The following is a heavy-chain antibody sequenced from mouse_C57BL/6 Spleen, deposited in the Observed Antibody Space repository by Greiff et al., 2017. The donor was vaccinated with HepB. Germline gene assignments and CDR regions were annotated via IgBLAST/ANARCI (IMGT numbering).Heavy chain of an antibody. J-gene: IGHJ2*01. V-gene: IGHV5-4*01. Sequence: EVKVEESGGGLVKPGGSLKLSCAASGFTFSSYAMSWVRQTPEKRLEWVATISDGGSYTYYPDNVKGRFTISRDNAKNNLYLQMSHLKSEDTAMYYCARDDDEGNYFDYWGQGTTLTVSS. CDR3: ARDDDEGNYFDY. CDR1: GFTFSSYA. CDR2: ISDGGSYT. D-gene: IGHD2-12*01.